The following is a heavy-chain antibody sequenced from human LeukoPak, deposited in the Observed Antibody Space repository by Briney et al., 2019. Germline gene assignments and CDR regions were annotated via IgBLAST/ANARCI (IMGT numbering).Heavy chain of an antibody. CDR2: IWYDGSNK. CDR1: GFTFSSYG. Sequence: PGRSLRLSCAASGFTFSSYGMHWVRRAPGKGLEWVAVIWYDGSNKYYADSVKGRFTISRDNSKNTLYLQMNSLRAEDTAVYYCATSGSYYRFEYWGQGTLVTVSS. V-gene: IGHV3-33*01. D-gene: IGHD1-26*01. J-gene: IGHJ4*02. CDR3: ATSGSYYRFEY.